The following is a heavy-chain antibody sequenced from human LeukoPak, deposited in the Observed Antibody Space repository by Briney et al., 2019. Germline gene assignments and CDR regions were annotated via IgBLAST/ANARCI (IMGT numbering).Heavy chain of an antibody. V-gene: IGHV3-23*01. Sequence: QPGGTLRLSCVASGFTFSTYGMSWVRQAPGKGLEWVSAISGSGGSTYYADSVKGRFTISRDNSKNTLYLQMNSLRAEDTAVYYCAKVRARQIWFGDAFDYWGQGTLVTVSS. CDR3: AKVRARQIWFGDAFDY. CDR2: ISGSGGST. J-gene: IGHJ4*02. CDR1: GFTFSTYG. D-gene: IGHD3-10*01.